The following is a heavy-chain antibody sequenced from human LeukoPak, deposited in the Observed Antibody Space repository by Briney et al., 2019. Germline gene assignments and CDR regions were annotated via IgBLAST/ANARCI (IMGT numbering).Heavy chain of an antibody. V-gene: IGHV1-2*02. CDR2: INPNNGDT. J-gene: IGHJ4*02. D-gene: IGHD5-24*01. CDR1: RYIFTDYF. Sequence: GASVKVSCKASRYIFTDYFIHWVRQAPGQGLEWMGWINPNNGDTNYAQNFQGRVTMTRDTSITTAYMELTSLKSDDTAVYYCARDPRDGYNCPFDYWGQGTLVTVSS. CDR3: ARDPRDGYNCPFDY.